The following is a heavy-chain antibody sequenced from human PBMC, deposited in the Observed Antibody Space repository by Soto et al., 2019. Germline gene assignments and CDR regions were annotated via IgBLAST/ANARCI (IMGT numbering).Heavy chain of an antibody. CDR1: GYRFISYT. V-gene: IGHV1-18*01. Sequence: QVQLVQSGAEVKKPGASVKVSCKASGYRFISYTISWVXXXXXXGXXXXGWVSTYNGNTNYAQKFQDRVTMTTDTFTSTAYIEMRSLXSDDTXVXXXAXXXXXXXXXXXXXXDYWGQGTLVTVSS. CDR3: AXXXXXXXXXXXXXXDY. J-gene: IGHJ4*02. CDR2: VSTYNGNT.